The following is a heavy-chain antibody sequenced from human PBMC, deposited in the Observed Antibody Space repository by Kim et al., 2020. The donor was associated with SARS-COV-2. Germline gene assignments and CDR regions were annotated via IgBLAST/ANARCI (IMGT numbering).Heavy chain of an antibody. CDR1: GYTFTSYG. V-gene: IGHV1-18*01. D-gene: IGHD3-22*01. Sequence: ASVKVSCKASGYTFTSYGLSWVRQAPGQGLEWMGWISTYNDNTNYAQKLQGRVTMTTDTSTSTAYMELRSLRSDDTAVYYCARDRYYYDSSGHFLLDYWGQGTLVTVSS. CDR3: ARDRYYYDSSGHFLLDY. J-gene: IGHJ4*02. CDR2: ISTYNDNT.